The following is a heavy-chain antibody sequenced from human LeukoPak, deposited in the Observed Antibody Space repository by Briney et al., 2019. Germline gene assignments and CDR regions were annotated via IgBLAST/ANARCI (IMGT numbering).Heavy chain of an antibody. J-gene: IGHJ5*02. V-gene: IGHV4-39*07. CDR2: IYYSGST. CDR1: GGSISSSSYY. CDR3: ARDNDDFWSGYSTNWFDP. Sequence: SETLSLTCTVSGGSISSSSYYWGWIRQPPGKGLEWIGSIYYSGSTYYNPSPKSRVTISVDTSKNQFSLKLSSVTAADTAVYYCARDNDDFWSGYSTNWFDPWGQGALVTVSS. D-gene: IGHD3-3*01.